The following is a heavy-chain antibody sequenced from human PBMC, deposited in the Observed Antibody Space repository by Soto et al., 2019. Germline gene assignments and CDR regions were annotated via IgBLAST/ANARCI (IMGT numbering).Heavy chain of an antibody. Sequence: SETLSLTCTVSGGSISSGGYYWSWIRQHPGKGLEWFGYIYYSGSTYYNPSLKSRVTISVDTSKNQFSLKLSSVTAADTAVYYCAREQAYYDFWSGYPPYYYMDVWGKGTTVTVSS. CDR3: AREQAYYDFWSGYPPYYYMDV. V-gene: IGHV4-31*03. CDR1: GGSISSGGYY. CDR2: IYYSGST. D-gene: IGHD3-3*01. J-gene: IGHJ6*03.